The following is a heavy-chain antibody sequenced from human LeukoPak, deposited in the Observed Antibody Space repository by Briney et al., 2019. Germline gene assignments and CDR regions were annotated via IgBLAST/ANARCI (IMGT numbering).Heavy chain of an antibody. J-gene: IGHJ5*02. CDR2: INPNSGGP. D-gene: IGHD3-16*01. CDR1: GYTFTGYY. CDR3: ARDVSAGGTNWFDP. Sequence: ASVSLSCKASGYTFTGYYIHWVRQAPGQGLEWMGWINPNSGGPNYAQKFQGRVTMTRDTSISTAYMEMSRLRSDDTAVYYCARDVSAGGTNWFDPWGQGTLVTVSS. V-gene: IGHV1-2*02.